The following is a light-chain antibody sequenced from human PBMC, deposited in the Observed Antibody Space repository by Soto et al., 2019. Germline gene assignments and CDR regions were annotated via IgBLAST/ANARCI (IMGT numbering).Light chain of an antibody. CDR2: DIS. CDR3: QHFGSSSYT. CDR1: QSVNNNY. Sequence: DIVLTQSPGTLSLSPGERATLSCRTSQSVNNNYIAWYQQKPGQAPRLLIYDISSRASGIPERFSGRGSGTDFSLIISRLEPEDFAVYYCQHFGSSSYTFGQGTKLEI. V-gene: IGKV3-20*01. J-gene: IGKJ2*01.